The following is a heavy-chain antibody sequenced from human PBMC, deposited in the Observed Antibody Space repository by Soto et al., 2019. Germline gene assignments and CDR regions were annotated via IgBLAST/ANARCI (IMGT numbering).Heavy chain of an antibody. J-gene: IGHJ4*02. CDR3: ARGLTSGDY. CDR2: INPNGGST. V-gene: IGHV1-46*01. CDR1: GSPFPGFY. Sequence: QVQWVRSGPEGKNPGASVRVSGKASGSPFPGFYIHWGRQPPGQGLEWMSIINPNGGSTNYAQNLQGRVTLTRDTSTNTVYMELSSLRSEDTAVYYCARGLTSGDYWGQGTLVTVSS.